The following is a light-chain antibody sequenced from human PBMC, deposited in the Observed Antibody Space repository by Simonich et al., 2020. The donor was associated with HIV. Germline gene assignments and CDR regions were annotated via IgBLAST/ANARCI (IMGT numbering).Light chain of an antibody. CDR3: QQSYSTT. V-gene: IGKV1-39*01. CDR1: QSISNY. Sequence: DIQMTQSPSSLSASVGDRVTITCRASQSISNYLNWYQQKPGKAPKLLIYGASSLQSVVPSRFSGSGSGTDFTLTISSLQPEDFATYYCQQSYSTTFGPGTKVDIK. CDR2: GAS. J-gene: IGKJ3*01.